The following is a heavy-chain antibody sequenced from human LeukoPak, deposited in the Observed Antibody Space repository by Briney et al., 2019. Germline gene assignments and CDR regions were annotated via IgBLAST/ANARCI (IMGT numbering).Heavy chain of an antibody. CDR3: AGDTVTTGFYYGMDV. CDR1: GGSISSYY. Sequence: PSETLSLTCTVSGGSISSYYWSWIRQPPGKGLEWIGYIYYSGSTNYNPSLKSRVTISVDTSKNQFSLKLSSVTAADTAVYYCAGDTVTTGFYYGMDVWGQGTTATVSS. CDR2: IYYSGST. D-gene: IGHD4-17*01. V-gene: IGHV4-59*01. J-gene: IGHJ6*02.